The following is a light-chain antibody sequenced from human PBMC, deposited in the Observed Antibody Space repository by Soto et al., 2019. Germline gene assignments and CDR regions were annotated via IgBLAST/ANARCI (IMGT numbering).Light chain of an antibody. CDR2: SNN. CDR1: SSNIGSNT. J-gene: IGLJ1*01. V-gene: IGLV1-44*01. CDR3: AAWDDSLNGYV. Sequence: QSVLTQPPSASGTPGQRVTNSGSGSSSNIGSNTVNWYQQLPGTAPKLLIYSNNQRPSGVPDRFSGYKSGTSASLAISGLQSEDEADYYCAAWDDSLNGYVFGTGTKVTVL.